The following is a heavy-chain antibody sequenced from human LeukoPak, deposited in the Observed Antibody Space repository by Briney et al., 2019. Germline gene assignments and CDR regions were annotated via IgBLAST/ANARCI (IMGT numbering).Heavy chain of an antibody. CDR2: IYYSGST. J-gene: IGHJ3*02. V-gene: IGHV4-30-4*01. CDR1: GGSISSGDYY. D-gene: IGHD4-17*01. CDR3: VRVDHGDHGGYAPDI. Sequence: SQTLSLTCTVSGGSISSGDYYWSWIRQPPGKGLEWIGYIYYSGSTYYNPSLKSRVTISVDTSKNQFSLKLSSVTAADTAVYYCVRVDHGDHGGYAPDIWGQGTMVTVSS.